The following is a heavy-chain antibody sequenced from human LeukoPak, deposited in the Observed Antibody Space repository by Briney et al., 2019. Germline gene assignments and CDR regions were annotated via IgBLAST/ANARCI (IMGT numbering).Heavy chain of an antibody. CDR1: GGSISSGGYS. CDR3: ARAVGSGWSWYYGMDV. Sequence: SKTLSLTCAVSGGSISSGGYSWSWIRQPPGKGLEWIGYIYHSGSTYYNPSLKSRVTISVDRSKNQFSLKLSSVTAADTAVYYCARAVGSGWSWYYGMDVWGQGTTVTVSS. D-gene: IGHD6-19*01. CDR2: IYHSGST. J-gene: IGHJ6*02. V-gene: IGHV4-30-2*01.